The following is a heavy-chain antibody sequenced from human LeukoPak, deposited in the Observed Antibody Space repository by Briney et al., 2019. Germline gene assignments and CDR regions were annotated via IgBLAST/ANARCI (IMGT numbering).Heavy chain of an antibody. CDR2: IRYDGSNK. D-gene: IGHD5-12*01. J-gene: IGHJ4*02. CDR3: AKDLGRYSGYDHPDY. Sequence: GGSLRLSCAASGFTFSSYGMHWVRQAPGKGLEWVAFIRYDGSNKYYADSVKGRFTISRDNSKNTLYLQMNSLRAEDTAVYYCAKDLGRYSGYDHPDYWGQGTLVTVSS. CDR1: GFTFSSYG. V-gene: IGHV3-30*02.